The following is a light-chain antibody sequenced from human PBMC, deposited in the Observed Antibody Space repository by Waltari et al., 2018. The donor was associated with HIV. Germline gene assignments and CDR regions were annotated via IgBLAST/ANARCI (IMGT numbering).Light chain of an antibody. Sequence: QAGLTQPPSVSKGLRQTATLTYTGNSNYVGNQGAACLQQHQGHPPKLLSYRNNNRPSGISERLSASRSGNTASLTITGLQPEDEADYYCSAWDSSLSVWVFGGGTKLTVL. CDR1: SNYVGNQG. CDR2: RNN. V-gene: IGLV10-54*01. J-gene: IGLJ3*02. CDR3: SAWDSSLSVWV.